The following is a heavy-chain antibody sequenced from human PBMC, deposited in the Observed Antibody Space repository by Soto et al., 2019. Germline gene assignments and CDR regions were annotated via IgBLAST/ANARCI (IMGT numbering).Heavy chain of an antibody. Sequence: EVQVVESGGGLIQPGGSLRLSCAVSGFDFSKYNMDWVRQAPGKGLEWISYISNTSRTKFYADSVKGRFTISRDNARSSLFLEMNSLRDEDTAIYYCARDGNRGYDMDVWGQGTTVTVSS. J-gene: IGHJ6*02. CDR1: GFDFSKYN. D-gene: IGHD1-1*01. CDR3: ARDGNRGYDMDV. V-gene: IGHV3-48*02. CDR2: ISNTSRTK.